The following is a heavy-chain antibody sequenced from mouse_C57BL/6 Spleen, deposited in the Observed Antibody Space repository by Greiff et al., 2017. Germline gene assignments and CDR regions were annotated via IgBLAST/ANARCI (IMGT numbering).Heavy chain of an antibody. CDR3: ARRYGSSYSDY. Sequence: QVQLQQPGAELVKPGASVKLSCKASGYTFTSYWMHWVKQRPGQGLEWIGMIHPNSGSTNYNEKFKSKATLTVDKSSSTAYMQLSSLTSEDSAVYYCARRYGSSYSDYWGQGTTRTVSS. J-gene: IGHJ2*01. D-gene: IGHD1-1*01. V-gene: IGHV1-64*01. CDR1: GYTFTSYW. CDR2: IHPNSGST.